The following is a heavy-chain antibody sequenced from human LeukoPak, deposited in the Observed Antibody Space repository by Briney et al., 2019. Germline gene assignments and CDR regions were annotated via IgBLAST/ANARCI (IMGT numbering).Heavy chain of an antibody. Sequence: GGSLRLSCSASGFTFSTYWMSWVRQAPGKGLVWVANMRRDGNEIYYLDSVRGRFTISRDDSKNTLYLQMDSLRAEDTAVYYCARDDYGDSGPLFDYWGQGTLVTVSS. D-gene: IGHD4-17*01. CDR1: GFTFSTYW. J-gene: IGHJ4*02. V-gene: IGHV3-7*03. CDR2: MRRDGNEI. CDR3: ARDDYGDSGPLFDY.